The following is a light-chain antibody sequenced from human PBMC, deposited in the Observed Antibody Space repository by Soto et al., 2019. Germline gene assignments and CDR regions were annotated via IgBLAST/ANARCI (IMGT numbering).Light chain of an antibody. CDR2: GAS. J-gene: IGKJ2*01. Sequence: ESVLTQSPGTRSLSPGERSTLSCRAIQSVSSSYLAWYQQKPGQAPRLLIYGASSSATGIPDRFSGSGSGTDFTLTISRLEPEDFAVYYCQQYSRSPSRYNFGQGTKREI. V-gene: IGKV3-20*01. CDR1: QSVSSSY. CDR3: QQYSRSPSRYN.